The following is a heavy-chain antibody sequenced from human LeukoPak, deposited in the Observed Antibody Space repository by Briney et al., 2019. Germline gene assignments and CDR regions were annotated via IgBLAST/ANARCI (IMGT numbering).Heavy chain of an antibody. Sequence: ASVKVSCKASGYTFTSYYMHWVRQAPGQGLEWMGIINPSGGSTSYAQKFQGRVTMTRDTSTSTVYIELSSLRSEDTAVYYCAREPPTMVRGVIALKFDYWGQGTLVTVSS. J-gene: IGHJ4*02. D-gene: IGHD3-10*01. CDR1: GYTFTSYY. CDR2: INPSGGST. CDR3: AREPPTMVRGVIALKFDY. V-gene: IGHV1-46*01.